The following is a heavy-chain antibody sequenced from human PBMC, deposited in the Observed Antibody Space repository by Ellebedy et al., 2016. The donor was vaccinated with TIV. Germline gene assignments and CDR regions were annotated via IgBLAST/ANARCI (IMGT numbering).Heavy chain of an antibody. V-gene: IGHV3-21*04. D-gene: IGHD6-13*01. CDR2: ISSSSSYI. CDR1: GFTFSSYS. CDR3: ARQLVQVDFDY. Sequence: GESLKISXAASGFTFSSYSMNWVRQAPGKGLEWVSSISSSSSYIYYADSVKGRFTISRDNAKNSLYLQMNSLRAEDTAVYYCARQLVQVDFDYWGQGTLVTVSS. J-gene: IGHJ4*02.